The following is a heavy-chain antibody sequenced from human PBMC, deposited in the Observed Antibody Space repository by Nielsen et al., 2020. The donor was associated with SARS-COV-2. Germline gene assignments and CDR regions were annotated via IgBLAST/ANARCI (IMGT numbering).Heavy chain of an antibody. D-gene: IGHD3-9*01. CDR2: ISAYNGNT. CDR3: ARDKNDDMLTGWIYHYYGMDV. J-gene: IGHJ6*02. Sequence: WVRQAPGQGLEWMGWISAYNGNTNYAQKLQGRVTMTTDTSTSTAYMELRSLRSDDTAVYYCARDKNDDMLTGWIYHYYGMDVWGQGTTVTVSS. V-gene: IGHV1-18*01.